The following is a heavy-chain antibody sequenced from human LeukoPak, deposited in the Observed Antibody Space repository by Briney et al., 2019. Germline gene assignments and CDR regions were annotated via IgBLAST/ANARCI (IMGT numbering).Heavy chain of an antibody. V-gene: IGHV1-18*04. CDR2: ISAYNGNT. J-gene: IGHJ3*02. D-gene: IGHD1-26*01. CDR1: GYTFTAYY. CDR3: ARVAVGAHDAFDI. Sequence: ASVKVSCKASGYTFTAYYLYWVRQAPGQGLEWMGWISAYNGNTNYAQKLQGRVTMTTDTSTSTAYMELRSLRSDDTAVYYCARVAVGAHDAFDIWGQGTMVTVSS.